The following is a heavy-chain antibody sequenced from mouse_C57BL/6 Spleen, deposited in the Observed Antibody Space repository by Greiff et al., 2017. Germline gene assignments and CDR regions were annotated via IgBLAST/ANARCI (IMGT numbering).Heavy chain of an antibody. CDR2: INYDGSST. CDR1: GFTFSDYS. V-gene: IGHV5-16*01. CDR3: ARDRSYFDY. J-gene: IGHJ2*01. Sequence: EVKLMESEGGLVQPGSSMKLSCTASGFTFSDYSMAWVSQVPETGLEWVANINYDGSSTYYLDSLKSRFIISRDNAKNILYLQMSSLKSEDTATYYCARDRSYFDYWGQGTTLTVSS.